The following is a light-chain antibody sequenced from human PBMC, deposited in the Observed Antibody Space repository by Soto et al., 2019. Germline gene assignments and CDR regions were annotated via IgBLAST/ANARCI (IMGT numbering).Light chain of an antibody. CDR3: SSYTRSSPWA. CDR2: DVS. CDR1: SSDVGGYNY. V-gene: IGLV2-14*01. J-gene: IGLJ1*01. Sequence: QSALTQPASVSGSPGQSITISCTGTSSDVGGYNYVSWYQQHPGKAPKLMIYDVSNRPSGVSNRFSGSKSGNTASLTISGLQAEDEADYYCSSYTRSSPWAFVTGT.